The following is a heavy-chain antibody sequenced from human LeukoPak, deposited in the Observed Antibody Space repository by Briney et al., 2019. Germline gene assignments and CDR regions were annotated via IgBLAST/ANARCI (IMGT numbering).Heavy chain of an antibody. Sequence: GASVKVSCKASGYTFTGYYMHWVRQAPGQGLEWMGWINPNSGGTNYAQKFQGWVTMTRNTSISTAYMDLSRLRSDDTAVYYWARGVMPTYYDILTGSHLTGGNWLDPWGQGTLVTVSS. CDR2: INPNSGGT. CDR1: GYTFTGYY. D-gene: IGHD3-9*01. CDR3: ARGVMPTYYDILTGSHLTGGNWLDP. J-gene: IGHJ5*02. V-gene: IGHV1-2*04.